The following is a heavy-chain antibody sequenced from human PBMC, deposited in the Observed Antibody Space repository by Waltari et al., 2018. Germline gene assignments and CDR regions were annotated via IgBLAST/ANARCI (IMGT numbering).Heavy chain of an antibody. CDR2: INHSGST. Sequence: QVQLQQWGAGLLKPSETLSLTCAVYGGSFSGYYWSWIRQPPGKGLEWIGEINHSGSTNYNPSLKSRVTISVDTSKNQFSLKLSSVTAADTAVYYCARVGKEYYGSGSYYNSPPPKLVFDPWGQGTLVTVSS. CDR1: GGSFSGYY. V-gene: IGHV4-34*01. D-gene: IGHD3-10*01. CDR3: ARVGKEYYGSGSYYNSPPPKLVFDP. J-gene: IGHJ5*02.